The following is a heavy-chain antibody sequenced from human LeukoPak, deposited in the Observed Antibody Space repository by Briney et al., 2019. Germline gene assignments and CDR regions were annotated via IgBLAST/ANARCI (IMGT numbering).Heavy chain of an antibody. Sequence: GGSLRLSCAASGFTFSSYGMSWVRKAPGKGLEWVSAISGSGAGTYYADSVKGRFTVSRDNSKNTLYLQMNSLRAEDTAVYYCAKGVYGDYDYWGQGTLVTVSS. D-gene: IGHD4-17*01. V-gene: IGHV3-23*01. J-gene: IGHJ4*02. CDR3: AKGVYGDYDY. CDR1: GFTFSSYG. CDR2: ISGSGAGT.